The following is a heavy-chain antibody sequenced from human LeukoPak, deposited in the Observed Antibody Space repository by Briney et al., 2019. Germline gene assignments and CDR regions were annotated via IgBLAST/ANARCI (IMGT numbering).Heavy chain of an antibody. J-gene: IGHJ4*02. V-gene: IGHV3-23*01. CDR2: ISVSVTST. Sequence: PGGSLRLSCAASGFTFSSYAMSCVRQAPGKGLEWVSGISVSVTSTYYADSVKGRFTISRDNSKNTLYLQMNSLRAEDTAVYYCAKGWQWLGTLDYWGQGTLVTVSS. D-gene: IGHD6-19*01. CDR3: AKGWQWLGTLDY. CDR1: GFTFSSYA.